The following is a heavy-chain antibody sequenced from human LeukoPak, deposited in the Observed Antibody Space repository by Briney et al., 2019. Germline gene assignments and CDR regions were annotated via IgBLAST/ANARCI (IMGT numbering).Heavy chain of an antibody. Sequence: GGSLRLSCAASGFTFSSYGMHWGRQAPGKGLEWVAVISYDGSNKYYADYVKGRFTISRDNSKNTLYLQMNSLRAEDTAVYYCAKENAGLYNWNDVRPYGMDVWGQGTTVTVSS. CDR3: AKENAGLYNWNDVRPYGMDV. CDR2: ISYDGSNK. D-gene: IGHD1-1*01. CDR1: GFTFSSYG. J-gene: IGHJ6*02. V-gene: IGHV3-30*18.